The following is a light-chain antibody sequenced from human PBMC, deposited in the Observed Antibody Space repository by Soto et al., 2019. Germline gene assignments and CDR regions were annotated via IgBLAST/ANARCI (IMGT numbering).Light chain of an antibody. CDR2: YDS. J-gene: IGLJ1*01. CDR1: NIGGKS. Sequence: SYELTQPPSVSVAPGKTATITCGGNNIGGKSVHWYQQRPGQAPVLVIYYDSARPSGIPERFSASNSGNTATLTISRVEAGDEADYYCQVWDTSDHSYVFGTGTKVTVL. CDR3: QVWDTSDHSYV. V-gene: IGLV3-21*04.